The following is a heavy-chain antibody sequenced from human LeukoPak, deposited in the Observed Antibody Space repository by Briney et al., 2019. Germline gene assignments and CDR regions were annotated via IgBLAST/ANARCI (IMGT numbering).Heavy chain of an antibody. V-gene: IGHV4-30-4*01. J-gene: IGHJ4*02. D-gene: IGHD2-21*02. CDR1: GGSISSGDYY. CDR2: IYYSGST. Sequence: SETLSLTCTVSGGSISSGDYYWSWIRQPPGKGLEWIGYIYYSGSTYYNPSLKSRVTISVDTSKNQFSLKLSPVTAADTAVYYCARAYCGGDCYSIGYFDYWGQGTLVTVSS. CDR3: ARAYCGGDCYSIGYFDY.